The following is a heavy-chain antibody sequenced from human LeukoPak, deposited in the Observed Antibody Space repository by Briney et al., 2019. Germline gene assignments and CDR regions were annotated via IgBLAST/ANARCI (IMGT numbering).Heavy chain of an antibody. CDR2: IIPFLGVA. CDR3: AGGSSSEGWFDP. D-gene: IGHD6-6*01. V-gene: IGHV1-69*10. Sequence: PVKVSCKASGGTFSSYAISWVRQAPGQGLQWMGGIIPFLGVANYAQKFQGRVTFTADKSMSTAYMEFSSLRSEDTAVYYCAGGSSSEGWFDPWGQGTLVTVSS. J-gene: IGHJ5*02. CDR1: GGTFSSYA.